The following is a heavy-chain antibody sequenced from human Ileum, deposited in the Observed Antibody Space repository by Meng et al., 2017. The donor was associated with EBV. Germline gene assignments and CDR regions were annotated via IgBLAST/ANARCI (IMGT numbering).Heavy chain of an antibody. J-gene: IGHJ4*02. Sequence: VTLRGVIPKIPCQAPAHTLTGHALNSMRKGPGKRLGRGVWINAGSGHTKNPQNFKASDSITRETSATTVYMDLRSLRTEDTAVFHCARDGGFSVVATKYDYWGQGALVTVSS. V-gene: IGHV1-3*01. CDR3: ARDGGFSVVATKYDY. D-gene: IGHD2-15*01. CDR2: INAGSGHT. CDR1: AHTLTGHA.